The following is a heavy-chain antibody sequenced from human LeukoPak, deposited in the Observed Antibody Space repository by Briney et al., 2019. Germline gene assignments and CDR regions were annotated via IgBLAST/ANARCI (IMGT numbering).Heavy chain of an antibody. D-gene: IGHD1-20*01. J-gene: IGHJ4*02. V-gene: IGHV1-18*01. Sequence: ASVKVSCKASGYTFTSYGISWVRQAPGQGLKWMGWISAYYVNTNYSQKLQGRVTMTTDTSTSTAYMELRGLRSDDTAVYYFRRXSRXIXGTTGDYWGXGNLVTVSS. CDR2: ISAYYVNT. CDR3: RRXSRXIXGTTGDY. CDR1: GYTFTSYG.